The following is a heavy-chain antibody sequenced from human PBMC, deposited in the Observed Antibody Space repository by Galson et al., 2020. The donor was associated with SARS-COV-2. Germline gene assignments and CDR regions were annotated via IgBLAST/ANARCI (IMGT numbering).Heavy chain of an antibody. D-gene: IGHD2-15*01. CDR2: IHHSGNT. CDR3: ARLGDCSGGTCYSRGYNWFDP. J-gene: IGHJ5*02. Sequence: SETLYLTCAVSGGSVINTNWWTWVRQSPGKRLEWLGEIHHSGNTNYNPSLNSRVTISVDTSKNQFSLKLISVTAADTAVYFCARLGDCSGGTCYSRGYNWFDPWGQGTLVTVSS. V-gene: IGHV4-4*02. CDR1: GGSVINTNW.